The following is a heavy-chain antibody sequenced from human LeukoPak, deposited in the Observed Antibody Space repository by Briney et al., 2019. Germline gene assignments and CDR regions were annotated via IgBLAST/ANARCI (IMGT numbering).Heavy chain of an antibody. D-gene: IGHD6-13*01. CDR2: INHSGST. CDR3: ARLKSSSSLIDY. J-gene: IGHJ4*02. V-gene: IGHV4-34*01. CDR1: GITFSNYA. Sequence: GSLRLSCAASGITFSNYAMSWIRQPPGKGLEWIGEINHSGSTNYNPSLKSRVTISVDTSKNQFSLKLSSVTAADTAVYYCARLKSSSSLIDYWGQGTLVTVSS.